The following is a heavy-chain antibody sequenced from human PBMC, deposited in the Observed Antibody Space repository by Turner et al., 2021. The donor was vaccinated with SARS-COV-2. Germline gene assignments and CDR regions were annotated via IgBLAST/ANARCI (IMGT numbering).Heavy chain of an antibody. V-gene: IGHV3-7*03. Sequence: EVPLVESGGGLAQPGGSLRLSCAASGFTFSSYWMSWVRQAPGKGLEWVANIKEDGSEKYYVDSVKGRFTISRDNAKNSLYVQMNSLRAEDTAVYYCARALLEDSSVGFDIWGQVTMVTISS. CDR1: GFTFSSYW. J-gene: IGHJ3*02. CDR3: ARALLEDSSVGFDI. CDR2: IKEDGSEK. D-gene: IGHD3-3*01.